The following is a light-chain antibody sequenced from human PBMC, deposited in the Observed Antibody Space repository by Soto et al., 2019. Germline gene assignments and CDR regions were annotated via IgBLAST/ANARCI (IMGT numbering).Light chain of an antibody. CDR3: QQYGTSLKWT. Sequence: EVVLTQSPGTLSLFPGERATLSCRANQSVRSTFLAWYQQKPGQAPRLLIYGASRRATGIPDRFSGSGSGTDFTLTISRLEPEDFAVYYCQQYGTSLKWTFGQGTKVDIK. J-gene: IGKJ1*01. V-gene: IGKV3-20*01. CDR1: QSVRSTF. CDR2: GAS.